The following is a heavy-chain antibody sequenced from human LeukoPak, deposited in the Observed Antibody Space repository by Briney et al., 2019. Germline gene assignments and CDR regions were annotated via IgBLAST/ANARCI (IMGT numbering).Heavy chain of an antibody. CDR1: GFTFSSYG. Sequence: GGSLSLSCAASGFTFSSYGMHWVRQAPGKGLEWVAVIWYDGSNKYYADSVKGRFTISRDNSKNTLYLQMNSLRGEDTAVYYCAKDREGTIADYFDYWGQGTLVTVSS. V-gene: IGHV3-33*06. CDR2: IWYDGSNK. CDR3: AKDREGTIADYFDY. D-gene: IGHD1-7*01. J-gene: IGHJ4*02.